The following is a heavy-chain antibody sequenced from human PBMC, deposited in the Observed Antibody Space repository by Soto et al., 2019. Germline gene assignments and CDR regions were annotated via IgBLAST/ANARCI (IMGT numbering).Heavy chain of an antibody. CDR2: IWYDGSNK. Sequence: QAQLVESGGGVVQPGRSLRLSCAASGFTFSSYGMHWVRQAPGKGLEWVAVIWYDGSNKYYADSVKGRFTISRDNSKNTLYRKRTGRRAGERVGYYGGREGAAAAPWGGKGRAVGGKGPTVPVPS. V-gene: IGHV3-33*01. CDR3: GREGAAAAPWGGKGRAV. D-gene: IGHD6-25*01. J-gene: IGHJ6*04. CDR1: GFTFSSYG.